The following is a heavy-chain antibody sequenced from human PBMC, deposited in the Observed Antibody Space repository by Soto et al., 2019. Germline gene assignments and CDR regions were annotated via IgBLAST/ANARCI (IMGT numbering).Heavy chain of an antibody. D-gene: IGHD3-3*02. CDR3: ARDTETLGPRANDALDI. Sequence: GASVKVSCKAAGYTFSAYTMNWVRQAPGQSLEWMGWINVGSGNTRYSQNFQGRVSITGDTSASTVYMELTGLKSEDTAMYYCARDTETLGPRANDALDIWGQGTMVTVSS. CDR2: INVGSGNT. CDR1: GYTFSAYT. J-gene: IGHJ3*02. V-gene: IGHV1-3*01.